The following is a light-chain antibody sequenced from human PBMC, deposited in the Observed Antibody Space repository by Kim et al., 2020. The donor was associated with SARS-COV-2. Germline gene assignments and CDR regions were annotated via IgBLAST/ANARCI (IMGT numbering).Light chain of an antibody. CDR1: QTVLKSSNNKSF. CDR2: WAS. J-gene: IGKJ2*01. V-gene: IGKV4-1*01. CDR3: QQYHSIPYT. Sequence: RTTINGNSSQTVLKSSNNKSFVAWYQQKPGQPPKLLIYWASARESGVPDRFSGSGSGTDFTLTISSLQAEDVAVYYCQQYHSIPYTFGQGTKLEI.